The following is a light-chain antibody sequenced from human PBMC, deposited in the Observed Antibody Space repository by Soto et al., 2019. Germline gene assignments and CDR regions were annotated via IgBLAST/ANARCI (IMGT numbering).Light chain of an antibody. J-gene: IGLJ2*01. CDR2: EVS. CDR3: SSYAGAVV. Sequence: QSALTQPASVSASPGQSITISCSGSSSDVGGYDYVSWYQQHPGKAPKLMIYEVSNRPSGVSDRFSGSKSGNTASLTISGLQADDEADYYCSSYAGAVVFGGGTKLTVL. V-gene: IGLV2-14*01. CDR1: SSDVGGYDY.